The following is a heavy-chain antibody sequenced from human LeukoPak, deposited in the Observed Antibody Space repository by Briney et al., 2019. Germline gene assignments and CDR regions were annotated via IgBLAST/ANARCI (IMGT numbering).Heavy chain of an antibody. Sequence: GGSLRLSCAASGFTFSSHAMSWVRQAPGKGLKWVSAISDRGDNKQYTDSVKGRLTISRDNSKNTLYLQMNSLRADDTAVYYCAKSSRYGTGWYGRIDYWGQGTLVTVS. D-gene: IGHD6-19*01. CDR3: AKSSRYGTGWYGRIDY. CDR2: ISDRGDNK. CDR1: GFTFSSHA. J-gene: IGHJ4*02. V-gene: IGHV3-23*01.